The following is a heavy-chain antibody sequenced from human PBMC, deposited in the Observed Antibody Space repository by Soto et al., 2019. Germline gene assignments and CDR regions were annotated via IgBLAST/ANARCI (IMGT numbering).Heavy chain of an antibody. J-gene: IGHJ6*02. CDR2: IFHNGNT. CDR3: ASRTYAMEV. V-gene: IGHV4-4*02. CDR1: GGSISSSNW. Sequence: QVQLQESGPGLVKPSGTLSLTCAVSGGSISSSNWWSWVRQPPGKGLEWIGEIFHNGNTYSNPSLTGRVTMSVDKPKNQFSLNLNSVTAADTAVYYCASRTYAMEVWGQGTTVTVSS.